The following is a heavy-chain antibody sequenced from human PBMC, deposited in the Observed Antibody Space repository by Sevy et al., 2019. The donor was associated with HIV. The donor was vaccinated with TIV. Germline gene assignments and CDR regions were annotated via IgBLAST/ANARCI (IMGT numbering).Heavy chain of an antibody. D-gene: IGHD2-2*01. CDR2: INESGIT. J-gene: IGHJ5*02. CDR1: DGSFSGYY. V-gene: IGHV4-34*01. Sequence: SETLSLTCAVHDGSFSGYYWNWIRQLPGKGLEWIGEINESGITYYNPSLKSRVTISVATSKKQFSLKLNPVTAVDSAAYFCARSPPVVVVPGAPSWFDPWGQGTLVTVSS. CDR3: ARSPPVVVVPGAPSWFDP.